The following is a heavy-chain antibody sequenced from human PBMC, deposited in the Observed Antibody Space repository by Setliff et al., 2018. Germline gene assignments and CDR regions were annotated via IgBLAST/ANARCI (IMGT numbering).Heavy chain of an antibody. J-gene: IGHJ4*02. CDR2: INAGNGNT. Sequence: GASVKVSCKASGYTFTSYAIHWVRQAPGQRLEWMGWINAGNGNTKYSQEFQDRVTITRDTSASIAFMELSSLRSEDMAVYYCARENGYCSGGACYFMFDYWGQGTLVTVSS. V-gene: IGHV1-3*03. CDR1: GYTFTSYA. CDR3: ARENGYCSGGACYFMFDY. D-gene: IGHD2-15*01.